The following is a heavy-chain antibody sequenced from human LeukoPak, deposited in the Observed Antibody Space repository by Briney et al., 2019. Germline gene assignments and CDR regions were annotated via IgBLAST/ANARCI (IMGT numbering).Heavy chain of an antibody. D-gene: IGHD2-2*01. CDR2: INPNSGGT. CDR3: ARGVVVVPAASANWFDP. J-gene: IGHJ5*02. Sequence: ASVTVSCKASGYTFTGYYMHWVRQAPGQGLEWMGWINPNSGGTNYAQKFQGRVTMTRDTSISTAYMELSRLRSDDTAVYYCARGVVVVPAASANWFDPWGQGTLVTVSS. V-gene: IGHV1-2*02. CDR1: GYTFTGYY.